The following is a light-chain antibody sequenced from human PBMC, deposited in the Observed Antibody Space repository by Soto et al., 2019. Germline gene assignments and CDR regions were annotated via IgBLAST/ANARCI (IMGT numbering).Light chain of an antibody. Sequence: IVLTQSPVNRSSSPGRAGTLSCRASQSVSSSYLAWYQQKPGQAPRLLIYGASSRATGIPDRFSGSGSGTDFTLTISRLEPEDFAVYYCQQFSSYPLTCGGGTKVDIK. J-gene: IGKJ4*01. V-gene: IGKV3-20*01. CDR3: QQFSSYPLT. CDR2: GAS. CDR1: QSVSSSY.